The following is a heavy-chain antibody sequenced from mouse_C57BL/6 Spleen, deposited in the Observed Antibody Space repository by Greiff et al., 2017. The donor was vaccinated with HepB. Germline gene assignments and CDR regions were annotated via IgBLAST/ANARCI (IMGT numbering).Heavy chain of an antibody. CDR1: GFTFSDYG. V-gene: IGHV5-17*01. Sequence: EVKLVESGGGLVKPGGSLKLSCAASGFTFSDYGMHWVRQAPEKGLEWVAYISSGSSTIYYADTVKGRFTISRDNAKNTLFLQMTSLRPEDTAMYYCARLGRKGFDYWGQGTTLTVSS. J-gene: IGHJ2*01. D-gene: IGHD4-1*01. CDR2: ISSGSSTI. CDR3: ARLGRKGFDY.